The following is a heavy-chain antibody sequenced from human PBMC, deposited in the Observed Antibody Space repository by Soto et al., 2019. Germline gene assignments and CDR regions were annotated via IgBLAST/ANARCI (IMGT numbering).Heavy chain of an antibody. CDR1: GFSLTSGVG. D-gene: IGHD5-12*01. Sequence: QITLKESGPTLVRPPQTLTLTCTFSGFSLTSGVGVGWIRQPPGKALEWLALIYWDDDKRYSPSLKNRLTITKDTSKNQVVLTMTNVSPVDTATYFCAHIDPEIVTVGGHGGFDYWRQGTLVTVSS. CDR2: IYWDDDK. CDR3: AHIDPEIVTVGGHGGFDY. V-gene: IGHV2-5*02. J-gene: IGHJ4*02.